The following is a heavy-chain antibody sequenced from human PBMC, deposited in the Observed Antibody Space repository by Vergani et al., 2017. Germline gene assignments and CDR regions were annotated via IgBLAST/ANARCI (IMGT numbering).Heavy chain of an antibody. D-gene: IGHD2-15*01. Sequence: EVQLLESGGGLVQPGGSLRLSCAASGFTFSSYAMSWVRQAPGKGLEWVSAISGSGGSTYYADSVKGRFTISRDNSNNTLYLQMNSLRAEDTAVYYCANSQVVAGPIDYWGQGTLVTVSS. V-gene: IGHV3-23*01. CDR2: ISGSGGST. CDR1: GFTFSSYA. CDR3: ANSQVVAGPIDY. J-gene: IGHJ4*02.